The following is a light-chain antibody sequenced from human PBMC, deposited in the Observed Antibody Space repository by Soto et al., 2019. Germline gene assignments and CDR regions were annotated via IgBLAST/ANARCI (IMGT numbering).Light chain of an antibody. CDR3: LQHYAWPWT. J-gene: IGKJ1*01. CDR1: QSVNGF. Sequence: DIVMTQSPGTLSVFPGESVTLSCRASQSVNGFLDWSQHKPGQAPRLVLKRIFIRAIGVPARFSGSGSETEFTLTINGLQSEDSGVYYCLQHYAWPWTFGQGTKVEIK. CDR2: RIF. V-gene: IGKV3-15*01.